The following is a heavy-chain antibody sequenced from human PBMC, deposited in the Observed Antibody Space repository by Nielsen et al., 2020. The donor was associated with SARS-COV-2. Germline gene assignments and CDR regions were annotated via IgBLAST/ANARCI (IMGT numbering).Heavy chain of an antibody. D-gene: IGHD6-19*01. CDR3: ARITPSSGWDY. J-gene: IGHJ4*02. Sequence: ASVKVSCKASGYPFTNYALHWVRQAPGERLEWMGWINAGNGNTKYSQKFQGRVTMTRDTSANTAYMELSSLSSEDTAVYYCARITPSSGWDYWGQGTLVTVSS. CDR2: INAGNGNT. V-gene: IGHV1-3*01. CDR1: GYPFTNYA.